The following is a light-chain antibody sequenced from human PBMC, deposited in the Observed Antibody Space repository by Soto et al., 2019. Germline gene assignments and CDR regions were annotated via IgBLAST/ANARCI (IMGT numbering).Light chain of an antibody. Sequence: QSVLTQPPSVSGAPGQTVAISCTGSSSNIGAGFDVHWYQQVPGTAPKLVLYGNTNRPSGVPDRFSGSRSGSSASLAISGLQSEDAADYYCAAWDDSLKGGVFGGGTKLTVL. CDR2: GNT. CDR1: SSNIGAGFD. CDR3: AAWDDSLKGGV. J-gene: IGLJ3*02. V-gene: IGLV1-40*01.